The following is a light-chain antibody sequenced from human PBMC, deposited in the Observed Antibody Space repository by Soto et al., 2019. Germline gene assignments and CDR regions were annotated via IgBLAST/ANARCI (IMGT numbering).Light chain of an antibody. CDR3: QSYDSSLRV. Sequence: QSVLTQPPSVSGAPGQRVTISCTGSSSNIGAGYDVHWYQQLPGTAPKLLIYGNSNRPSGVLDRFSGSKSGTSASLAITGLQAEDEADYYCQSYDSSLRVFGGGTKLTVL. CDR2: GNS. J-gene: IGLJ2*01. V-gene: IGLV1-40*01. CDR1: SSNIGAGYD.